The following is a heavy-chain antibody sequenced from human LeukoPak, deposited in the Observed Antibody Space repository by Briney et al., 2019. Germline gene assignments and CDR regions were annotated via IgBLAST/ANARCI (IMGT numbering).Heavy chain of an antibody. D-gene: IGHD6-19*01. CDR1: GFTFSTYA. J-gene: IGHJ4*02. CDR3: TKTSGWPYYFDY. V-gene: IGHV3-23*01. Sequence: GGSLRLSCAASGFTFSTYAMSWVRQPPGKGLEWVSAITGSGGNTYYADSVKGRFTISRDNSKNTVYLQVNSLRAEDTAVYYCTKTSGWPYYFDYWGQGTLVTVSS. CDR2: ITGSGGNT.